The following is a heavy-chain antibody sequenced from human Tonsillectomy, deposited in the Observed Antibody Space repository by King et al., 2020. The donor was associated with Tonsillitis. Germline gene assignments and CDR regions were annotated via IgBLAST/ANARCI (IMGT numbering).Heavy chain of an antibody. CDR3: ARDYYDSSGYFNYYGMDV. J-gene: IGHJ6*02. CDR2: IKQDGSEK. D-gene: IGHD3-22*01. Sequence: VQLVESGGGLVQPGGSLRLSCAASGFTFSSYWMSWVRQAPGKGLEWVANIKQDGSEKYYVDSVKGRLTISRDNAKNSLYLQMNSLRAEDTAVYYCARDYYDSSGYFNYYGMDVWAQGTTVTVSS. V-gene: IGHV3-7*01. CDR1: GFTFSSYW.